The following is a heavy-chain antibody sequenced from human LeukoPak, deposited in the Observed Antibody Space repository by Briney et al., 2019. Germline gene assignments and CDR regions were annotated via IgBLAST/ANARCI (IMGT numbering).Heavy chain of an antibody. V-gene: IGHV1-3*01. Sequence: ASVKVSCKASGYTFTSYAMHWVRQAPEQRLEWMGWINAGNGNTKYSQKFQGRVTITRDTSASTAYMELSSLRSEDTAVYYCARDVGRSGWYGNWGQGTLVTVSS. CDR3: ARDVGRSGWYGN. CDR2: INAGNGNT. CDR1: GYTFTSYA. D-gene: IGHD6-19*01. J-gene: IGHJ4*02.